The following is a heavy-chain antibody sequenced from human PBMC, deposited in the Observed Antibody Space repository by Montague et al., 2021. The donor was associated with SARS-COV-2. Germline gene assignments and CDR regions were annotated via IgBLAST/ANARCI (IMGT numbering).Heavy chain of an antibody. V-gene: IGHV4-34*01. J-gene: IGHJ4*02. CDR2: INHSGST. Sequence: SETLSLTCAVYGGSFSGYYWSWIRQPPGKGLEWIGEINHSGSTNYNPSLKSRVTISVDASKNQFSLKLSSVTAADTAVYYCARGSTVTHYWGQGTLVTVSS. CDR3: ARGSTVTHY. D-gene: IGHD4-17*01. CDR1: GGSFSGYY.